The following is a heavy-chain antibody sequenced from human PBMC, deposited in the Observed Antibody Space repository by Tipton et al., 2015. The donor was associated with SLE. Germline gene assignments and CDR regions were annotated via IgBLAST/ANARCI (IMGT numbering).Heavy chain of an antibody. CDR3: ARWEVGYTTNWERFDC. V-gene: IGHV4-61*09. CDR2: VFPGGPT. Sequence: TLSLTCTVSGDSISSGFYYWSWVRQPPGKGLEWIGEVFPGGPTNYNPSLKSQVTISLDTSRIQFSLRLSSVTAADTAVYFCARWEVGYTTNWERFDCWGQGTLVTVSS. CDR1: GDSISSGFYY. D-gene: IGHD1-1*01. J-gene: IGHJ4*02.